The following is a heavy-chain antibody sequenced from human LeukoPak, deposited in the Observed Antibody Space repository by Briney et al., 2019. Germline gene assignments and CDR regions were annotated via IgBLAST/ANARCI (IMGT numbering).Heavy chain of an antibody. CDR3: GAGDSYYFDY. D-gene: IGHD4-17*01. Sequence: SGTLSLTCAVSGGSISSSNWWSWVRQPPSKGLEWIGEVYHSGSTNYNPSLESRVTISIDKSKNQFSLKLSSVTAADTAVYYCGAGDSYYFDYWGQGTLVTVSS. V-gene: IGHV4-4*02. CDR1: GGSISSSNW. CDR2: VYHSGST. J-gene: IGHJ4*02.